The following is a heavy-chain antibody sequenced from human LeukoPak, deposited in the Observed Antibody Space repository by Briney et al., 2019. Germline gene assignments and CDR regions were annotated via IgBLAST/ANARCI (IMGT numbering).Heavy chain of an antibody. J-gene: IGHJ4*02. V-gene: IGHV4-59*03. CDR2: IYYSGST. D-gene: IGHD5-24*01. CDR1: GGSMSPYH. Sequence: SETLSLTCTVSGGSMSPYHWGWIRQPPGKGLEWTGYIYYSGSTNYNPSLKGRATISVDTSKSQFSLKLSSLAAADTAVYYCATGRDPYKTGHWGQGTLVTVSS. CDR3: ATGRDPYKTGH.